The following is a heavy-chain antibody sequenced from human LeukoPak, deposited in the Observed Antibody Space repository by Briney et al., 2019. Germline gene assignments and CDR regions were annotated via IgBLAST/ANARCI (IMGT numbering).Heavy chain of an antibody. D-gene: IGHD3-10*01. J-gene: IGHJ4*02. CDR2: IWYDGSNK. CDR1: GFTFSSYG. CDR3: AREGSGSYYKEFDY. V-gene: IGHV3-33*01. Sequence: GGSLRLSCAASGFTFSSYGMHWVRQAPGKGLEWVAVIWYDGSNKYYADSVKGRFTISRDNSKNTLYLQMNSLRAEDTAVYYCAREGSGSYYKEFDYWGQGTLVTVSS.